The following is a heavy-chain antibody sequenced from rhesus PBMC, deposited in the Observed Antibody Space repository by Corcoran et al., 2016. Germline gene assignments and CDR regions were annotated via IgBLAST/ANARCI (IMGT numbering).Heavy chain of an antibody. D-gene: IGHD3-28*01. V-gene: IGHV3S5*01. CDR1: GFTFSSYG. J-gene: IGHJ4*01. CDR2: ISNGGAST. Sequence: EVQLVESGGGLVQPGGSLRLSCAASGFTFSSYGMSWVRQAPGKGLEWVSYISNGGASTYYADSVNGRVTIYRDNSKNTLFLKMNSLRAEDTAVYYCAKIPSSANYYDSGYYTVDYWGQGVLVTVSS. CDR3: AKIPSSANYYDSGYYTVDY.